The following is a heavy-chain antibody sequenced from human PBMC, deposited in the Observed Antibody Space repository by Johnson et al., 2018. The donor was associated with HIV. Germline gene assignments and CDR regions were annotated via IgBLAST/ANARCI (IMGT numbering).Heavy chain of an antibody. D-gene: IGHD4-11*01. Sequence: QVQLMESGGGVVQPGRSRRLSCAASGFTFSNYAMHWVRQAPGKGLEWVVIISYDGSNKYYADSVKGRFTISRDNSKNTVYLQMNSLRTEDTAVYYCASLTTDDAFDIWGQGTMVTVSS. CDR3: ASLTTDDAFDI. CDR1: GFTFSNYA. J-gene: IGHJ3*02. V-gene: IGHV3-30*04. CDR2: ISYDGSNK.